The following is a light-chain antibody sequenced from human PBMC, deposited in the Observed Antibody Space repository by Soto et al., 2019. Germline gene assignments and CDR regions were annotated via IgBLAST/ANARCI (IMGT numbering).Light chain of an antibody. V-gene: IGKV1-39*01. Sequence: DIQMTQSPSSLSASVVDRITITCRASQSISSYLNWYQQKPGKAPKLLIYAASSLQSGVPSRFSGSGSGTDFTLTISSLQPEDFATYYCQQSYSTPGITFGQGTRLEIK. CDR1: QSISSY. J-gene: IGKJ5*01. CDR3: QQSYSTPGIT. CDR2: AAS.